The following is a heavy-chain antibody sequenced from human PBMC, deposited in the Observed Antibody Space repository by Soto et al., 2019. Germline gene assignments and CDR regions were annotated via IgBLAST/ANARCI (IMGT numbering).Heavy chain of an antibody. CDR3: ARERFRGGPIPSGMDV. V-gene: IGHV1-69*01. CDR1: GGTFSSYA. D-gene: IGHD3-16*01. J-gene: IGHJ6*02. Sequence: VKVSCKASGGTFSSYAISWVRQAPGQGLEWMGGIIPIFGTANYAQKFQGRVTITADESTSTAYMELSSLRSEDTAVYYCARERFRGGPIPSGMDVWGQGTTVTVSS. CDR2: IIPIFGTA.